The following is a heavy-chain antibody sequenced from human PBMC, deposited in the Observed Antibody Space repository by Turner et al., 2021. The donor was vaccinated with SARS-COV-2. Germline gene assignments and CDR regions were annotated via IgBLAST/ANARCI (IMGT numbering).Heavy chain of an antibody. J-gene: IGHJ3*02. CDR1: GFTFSSHT. D-gene: IGHD1-26*01. CDR3: ASATRGGTYYYSAFDI. CDR2: ISYAGNIR. Sequence: RLSCAASGFTFSSHTMYWVRQAPGKGLEWVALISYAGNIRQYADSVKSRLTISRDNTKKTVYLQMNSLGAEDTAVYYCASATRGGTYYYSAFDIWGQGTMVTVSS. V-gene: IGHV3-30*04.